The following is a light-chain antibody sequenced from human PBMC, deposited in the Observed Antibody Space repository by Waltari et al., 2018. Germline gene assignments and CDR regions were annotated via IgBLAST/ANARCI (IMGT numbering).Light chain of an antibody. CDR1: SSAVGGYKY. J-gene: IGLJ3*02. V-gene: IGLV2-14*01. CDR2: EVS. CDR3: SSYASSSTLWV. Sequence: QSALTQPASVSGSPGQSLTISCTGTSSAVGGYKYVTWYQQHPGKAPKLMIYEVSNRPSGISSRFSGSKSGNMASLTISGLQAEDEADYYCSSYASSSTLWVFGGGTKLTVL.